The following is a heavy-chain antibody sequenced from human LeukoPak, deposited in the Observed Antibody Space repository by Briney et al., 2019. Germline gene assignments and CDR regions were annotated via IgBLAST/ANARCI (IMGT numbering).Heavy chain of an antibody. J-gene: IGHJ4*02. CDR2: IYSSGSI. CDR3: ARELLYQSSDSAYYGEL. D-gene: IGHD4-17*01. V-gene: IGHV4-4*07. CDR1: DGSPSVYN. Sequence: PSETLSLTCAVPDGSPSVYNSSCRRQPAGKRLEWIGRIYSSGSINYNPSLKRRVTMSLDTSKNQLSLRLSSVTAADTAVYYCARELLYQSSDSAYYGELWGQGTLVTVSS.